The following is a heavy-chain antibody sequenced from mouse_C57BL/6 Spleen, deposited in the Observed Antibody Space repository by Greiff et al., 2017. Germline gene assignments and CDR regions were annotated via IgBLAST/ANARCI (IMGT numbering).Heavy chain of an antibody. V-gene: IGHV5-9*04. Sequence: EVKLMESGGGLVKPGGSLKLSCAASGFTFSSYTMSWVRQTPEKRLEWVATISGGGGNTYYPDSVKGRFTISRDNAKNTLYLQRSSLGAEETAVYYCARQLTGYFDEWGQGTTPTGSS. CDR3: ARQLTGYFDE. CDR2: ISGGGGNT. CDR1: GFTFSSYT. J-gene: IGHJ2*01. D-gene: IGHD4-1*01.